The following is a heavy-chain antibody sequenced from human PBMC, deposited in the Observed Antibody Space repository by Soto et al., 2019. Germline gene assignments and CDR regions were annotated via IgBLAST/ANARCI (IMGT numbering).Heavy chain of an antibody. CDR2: ISAKNGNT. J-gene: IGHJ4*02. CDR3: AREPPETPPDY. Sequence: SVKVSCKTSAYTFSDYGISWVRQAPGQGLEWMGWISAKNGNTNFAQKFRGRVTMITDTSTNTVYMELRNLRLDDSAVYYCAREPPETPPDYWGQGTLVTVSS. CDR1: AYTFSDYG. V-gene: IGHV1-18*01.